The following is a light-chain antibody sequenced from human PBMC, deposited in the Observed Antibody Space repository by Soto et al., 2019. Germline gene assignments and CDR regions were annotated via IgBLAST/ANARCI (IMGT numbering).Light chain of an antibody. J-gene: IGLJ2*01. Sequence: QSALTQPASLSGSPGQSITISCTGTNSDVGGYNYVSWYQQHPGKAPKLMIYDVSNRPSGVSNRFSGSKSGNTASLTISGLQAEDEADYYCSSYTTSNTQVFGGGTKLTVL. CDR2: DVS. V-gene: IGLV2-14*03. CDR1: NSDVGGYNY. CDR3: SSYTTSNTQV.